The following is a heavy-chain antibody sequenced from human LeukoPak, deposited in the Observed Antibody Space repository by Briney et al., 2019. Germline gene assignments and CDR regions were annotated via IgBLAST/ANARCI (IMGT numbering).Heavy chain of an antibody. CDR2: INHSGST. CDR3: ARARGNYHYYYMDV. D-gene: IGHD3-16*02. Sequence: SDTLSLTCAVYGGSFSGYYWSWIRQPPGKGLERIGEINHSGSTNYNPSLKSRVTISVDTSKNQFSLKLSSVTAADTAVYYCARARGNYHYYYMDVWGKGTTVTVSS. V-gene: IGHV4-34*01. J-gene: IGHJ6*03. CDR1: GGSFSGYY.